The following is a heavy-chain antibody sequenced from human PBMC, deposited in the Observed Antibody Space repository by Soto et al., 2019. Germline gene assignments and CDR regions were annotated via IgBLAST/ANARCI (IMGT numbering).Heavy chain of an antibody. CDR3: ARWSYLDY. V-gene: IGHV3-23*01. J-gene: IGHJ4*02. CDR2: ISGSDGKT. D-gene: IGHD3-3*01. Sequence: GSLRLSCVASGFSFGSYALTWVRQAPGKGLEWVSTISGSDGKTFYADAVKGRFSISRDISQSTLYLQMNSLRADDTAIYYCARWSYLDYWGQGTRVTVPQ. CDR1: GFSFGSYA.